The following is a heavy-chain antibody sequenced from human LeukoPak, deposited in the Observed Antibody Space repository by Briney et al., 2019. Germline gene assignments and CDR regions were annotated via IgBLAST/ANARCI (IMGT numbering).Heavy chain of an antibody. CDR1: GGSFSGYY. CDR3: ATGGVRGVITNWFDP. V-gene: IGHV4-34*01. D-gene: IGHD3-10*01. Sequence: KPSETLSLTCAVYGGSFSGYYWSWIRQPPGKGLEWIGEINHSGSTNYNPSLKSRVTISVDTSKNKFSLKLSSVTAADTAVYYCATGGVRGVITNWFDPWGQGTLVTVSS. J-gene: IGHJ5*02. CDR2: INHSGST.